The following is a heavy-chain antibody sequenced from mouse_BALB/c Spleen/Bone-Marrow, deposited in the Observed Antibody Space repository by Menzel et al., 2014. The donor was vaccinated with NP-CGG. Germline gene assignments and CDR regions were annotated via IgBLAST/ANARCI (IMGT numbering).Heavy chain of an antibody. J-gene: IGHJ4*01. Sequence: VQLKQSGPELEKPGASVKISCKASGYSFTGYNTNWVKQSNGKSLEWIGNIDPYYGGTSYNQKFKGKATLTVDKSSSTAYMQLKSLTSEDSAVYYCARRGTYGSSPYDYAMDYWGQGTSVTVSS. CDR3: ARRGTYGSSPYDYAMDY. CDR1: GYSFTGYN. V-gene: IGHV1-39*01. D-gene: IGHD1-1*01. CDR2: IDPYYGGT.